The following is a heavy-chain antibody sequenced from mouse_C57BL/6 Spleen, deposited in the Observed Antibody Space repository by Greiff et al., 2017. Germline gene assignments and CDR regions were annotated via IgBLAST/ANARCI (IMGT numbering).Heavy chain of an antibody. CDR3: ARRGYGSSYDWFAY. CDR1: GYTFTGYW. Sequence: VQLQQSGAELMKPGASVKLSCKATGYTFTGYWIEWVKQRPGHGLEWIGELLPGSGSTNSNEKFTGKATFTADTSSNTAYMKLSSLATEDSAIYYCARRGYGSSYDWFAYWGQGALVTVSA. J-gene: IGHJ3*01. V-gene: IGHV1-9*01. D-gene: IGHD1-1*01. CDR2: LLPGSGST.